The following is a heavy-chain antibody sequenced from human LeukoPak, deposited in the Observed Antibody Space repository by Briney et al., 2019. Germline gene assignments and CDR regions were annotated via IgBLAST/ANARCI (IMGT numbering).Heavy chain of an antibody. CDR2: INHSGST. CDR1: GGSFSGYY. D-gene: IGHD5-24*01. V-gene: IGHV4-34*01. Sequence: PSETLSLTCAVYGGSFSGYYWSWIRQPPGKGLEWIGEINHSGSTNYNPSLKSRVTISVDTSKNQFSLKLSSVTGTDTAVHDCARRDGYISAFDYWGQGTLVTVSS. J-gene: IGHJ4*02. CDR3: ARRDGYISAFDY.